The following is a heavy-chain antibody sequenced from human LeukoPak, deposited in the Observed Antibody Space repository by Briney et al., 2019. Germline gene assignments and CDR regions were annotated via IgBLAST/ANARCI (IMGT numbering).Heavy chain of an antibody. CDR3: ARDPSIAVAGTGFDY. J-gene: IGHJ4*02. CDR1: GGSIRRYY. Sequence: SETLSLTCTVSGGSIRRYYWSWIRQPAGKGLEWIGRIYTSGNTNYNPSLKSRVTMSEDTSKNQISLKLSSVTAADTAVYYCARDPSIAVAGTGFDYWGQGTLVSVSS. CDR2: IYTSGNT. V-gene: IGHV4-4*07. D-gene: IGHD6-19*01.